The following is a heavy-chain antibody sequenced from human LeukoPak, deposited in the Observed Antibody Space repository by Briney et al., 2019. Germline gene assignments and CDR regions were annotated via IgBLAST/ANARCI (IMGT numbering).Heavy chain of an antibody. Sequence: SETLSLTCNVSGGSISSYYWTWVRQPAGSGLEWIGRINAKGDINYNPSLKSRVTMSVDTSKNQFSLKMTSLTAPDTAVYFCAREGLDLWSCYLQDWGRGTLVTVSS. CDR2: INAKGDI. J-gene: IGHJ4*02. CDR3: AREGLDLWSCYLQD. CDR1: GGSISSYY. V-gene: IGHV4-4*07. D-gene: IGHD3-3*01.